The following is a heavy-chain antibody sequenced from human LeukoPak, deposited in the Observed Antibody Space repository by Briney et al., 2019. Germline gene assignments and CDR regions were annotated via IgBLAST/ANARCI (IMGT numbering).Heavy chain of an antibody. J-gene: IGHJ6*02. Sequence: GGSLRLSCAASGFTVSSNYMSWVRQAPGKGLEWVSVIYSGGSTYYADSVKGRFTISRDNSKNTLYLQMNSLRAEGTAVYYCARDYPIWFGVSGMDVWGQGTTVTVSS. CDR3: ARDYPIWFGVSGMDV. CDR1: GFTVSSNY. CDR2: IYSGGST. V-gene: IGHV3-66*01. D-gene: IGHD3-10*01.